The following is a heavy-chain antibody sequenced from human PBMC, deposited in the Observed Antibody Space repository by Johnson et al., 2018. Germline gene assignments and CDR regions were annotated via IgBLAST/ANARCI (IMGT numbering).Heavy chain of an antibody. Sequence: QVQLQEAGPGLVKPSETLSLTCTVSGGSISSYYWSWIRQPPGKGLEWIGYIYYSGSTNYNPSLKSRVTISVDTSKNQFSLKLSSVTAADTAVYYCARERSSGYDDYWGQGTLVTVSS. CDR3: ARERSSGYDDY. CDR1: GGSISSYY. V-gene: IGHV4-59*01. CDR2: IYYSGST. D-gene: IGHD3-22*01. J-gene: IGHJ4*02.